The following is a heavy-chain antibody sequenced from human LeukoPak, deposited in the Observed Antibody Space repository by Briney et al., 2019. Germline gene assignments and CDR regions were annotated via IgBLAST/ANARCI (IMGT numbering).Heavy chain of an antibody. CDR2: IYPGDSGT. CDR1: GYSFTNYW. CDR3: ARHSPGYCSGGSCYIDY. Sequence: GESLKISCKASGYSFTNYWIGWVRQMPGKGLEWMGIIYPGDSGTRYSPLFQGQVTISADKSITTAYLQWSSLKASDTAMYYCARHSPGYCSGGSCYIDYWGQGTLVTVSS. D-gene: IGHD2-15*01. J-gene: IGHJ4*02. V-gene: IGHV5-51*01.